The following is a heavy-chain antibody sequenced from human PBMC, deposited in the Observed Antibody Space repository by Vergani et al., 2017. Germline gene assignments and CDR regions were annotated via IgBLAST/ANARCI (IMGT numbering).Heavy chain of an antibody. D-gene: IGHD6-13*01. CDR1: FDSIRNLY. V-gene: IGHV4-59*11. CDR3: AGDTHSWQRADR. CDR2: LSTTGGS. J-gene: IGHJ5*02. Sequence: QVQLQESGPGLVKSSETLSLTCSVSFDSIRNLYCNWIRQAPGKGLEWIGSLSTTGGSTHASHNPSLKSRVSISVDTSKSQFSLRLTSVTAADSDIYYCAGDTHSWQRADRWGQGLLVSVSS.